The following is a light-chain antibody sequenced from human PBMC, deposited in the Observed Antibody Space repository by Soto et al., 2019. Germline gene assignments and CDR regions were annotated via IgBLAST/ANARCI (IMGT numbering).Light chain of an antibody. J-gene: IGLJ1*01. Sequence: QSALTQPASVSGSPGQSITVSCTGTTSDIGTYNYVSWYQQHPGKAPKLIIYEVNNRPSGVSNRFSGSKSANTASLTISGLQAEDEADYYCASFTTGSTRVFGTGTKLTVL. V-gene: IGLV2-14*01. CDR3: ASFTTGSTRV. CDR1: TSDIGTYNY. CDR2: EVN.